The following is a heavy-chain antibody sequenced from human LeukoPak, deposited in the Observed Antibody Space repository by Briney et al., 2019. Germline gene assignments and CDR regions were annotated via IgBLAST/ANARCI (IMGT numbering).Heavy chain of an antibody. Sequence: ASVKVSCKASGYTFIDYYFNWVRQAPGRGTDWMGRINVKSGATDYAQKFQGRVTVTRDTSISTAYMELSSLRSDDTAVYYCARVGRESSTGWLDYWGQGTLVTVSS. CDR3: ARVGRESSTGWLDY. J-gene: IGHJ4*02. CDR1: GYTFIDYY. CDR2: INVKSGAT. V-gene: IGHV1-2*06. D-gene: IGHD6-19*01.